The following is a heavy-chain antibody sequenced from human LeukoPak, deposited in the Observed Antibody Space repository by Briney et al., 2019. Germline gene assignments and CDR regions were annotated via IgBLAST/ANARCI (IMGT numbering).Heavy chain of an antibody. V-gene: IGHV4-59*08. CDR1: GGSISSYY. CDR2: IYYSGST. D-gene: IGHD3-3*01. J-gene: IGHJ6*03. Sequence: SETLSLTCTVSGGSISSYYWSWIRQPPGKGLEWIGYIYYSGSTNYNPSLKSRVTISVDTSKNQFSLKLSSVTAADTAVYYCASFWSGYYNYYYYYMDVWGKGTTVTVSS. CDR3: ASFWSGYYNYYYYYMDV.